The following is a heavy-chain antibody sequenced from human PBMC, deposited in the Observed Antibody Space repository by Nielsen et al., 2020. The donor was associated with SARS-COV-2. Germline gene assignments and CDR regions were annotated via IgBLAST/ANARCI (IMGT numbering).Heavy chain of an antibody. Sequence: SVKVSCKASGFTFTSSAVQWVRQARGQRLEWIGWIVVGSGNTNYAQKFQGRVTMTRDTSISTAYMELSSLRSEDTAVYYCARGGFSLGANLEDPWGQGTLVTVSS. CDR1: GFTFTSSA. CDR3: ARGGFSLGANLEDP. D-gene: IGHD1-26*01. V-gene: IGHV1-58*01. CDR2: IVVGSGNT. J-gene: IGHJ5*02.